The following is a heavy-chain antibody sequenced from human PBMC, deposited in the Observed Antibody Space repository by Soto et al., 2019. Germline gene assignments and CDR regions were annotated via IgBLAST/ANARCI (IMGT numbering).Heavy chain of an antibody. CDR3: ASRRYDFWRGYRFDY. D-gene: IGHD3-3*01. V-gene: IGHV4-34*01. CDR2: INHSGST. CDR1: GGSFSGYY. J-gene: IGHJ4*02. Sequence: SETLSLTCAVYGGSFSGYYWSWIRQPPGKGLEGIGEINHSGSTNYNPSLKSRVTISVDTSKNQFSLKLSSVTAADTAVYYCASRRYDFWRGYRFDYWGQGTLVTVSS.